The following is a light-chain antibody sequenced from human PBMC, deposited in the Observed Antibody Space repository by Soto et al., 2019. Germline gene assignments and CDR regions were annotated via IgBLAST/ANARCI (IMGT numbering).Light chain of an antibody. J-gene: IGKJ4*02. CDR2: AAS. V-gene: IGKV1-17*01. CDR3: LQTNSSPLS. CDR1: QGIRND. Sequence: DIQMTQSPSSLSASVGDRVTITCRASQGIRNDLGWYQQKPGKAPKRLIYAASSLQSGVPSRFNRSASATEITFAISSLQPEAFATAFCLQTNSSPLSFGGGSKREVK.